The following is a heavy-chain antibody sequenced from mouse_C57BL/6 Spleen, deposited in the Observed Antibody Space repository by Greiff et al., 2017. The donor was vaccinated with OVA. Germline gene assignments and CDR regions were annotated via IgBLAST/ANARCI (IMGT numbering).Heavy chain of an antibody. D-gene: IGHD1-1*01. CDR1: GYTFTSYW. CDR2: INPSNGGT. CDR3: AREANYYGSRGGDAMDY. V-gene: IGHV1-53*01. J-gene: IGHJ4*01. Sequence: QVQLQQPGTELVKPGASVKLSCKASGYTFTSYWMHWVKQRPGQGLEWIGNINPSNGGTNYNEKFKSKATLTVDKSSSTAYMQLSSLTSEDSAVDYCAREANYYGSRGGDAMDYWGQGTSVTVSS.